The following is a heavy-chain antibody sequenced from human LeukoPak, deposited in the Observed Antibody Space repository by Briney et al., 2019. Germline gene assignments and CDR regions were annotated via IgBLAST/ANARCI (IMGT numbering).Heavy chain of an antibody. J-gene: IGHJ2*01. V-gene: IGHV4-4*07. Sequence: PSETLSLTCTVSGDSISSYYWSWIRQPAGKGLEWIGRIYTSGSTNYNPSLKSRVTMSVDTSKNQFSLKLSSVTAADTAVYYCARSVIGRSGYLSLGYFDLWGRGTLVTVSS. CDR1: GDSISSYY. CDR3: ARSVIGRSGYLSLGYFDL. CDR2: IYTSGST. D-gene: IGHD3-22*01.